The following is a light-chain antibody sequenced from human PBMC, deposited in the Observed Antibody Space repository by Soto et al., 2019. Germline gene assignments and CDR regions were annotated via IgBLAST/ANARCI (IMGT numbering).Light chain of an antibody. V-gene: IGKV3-11*01. CDR3: QQRNNWPRIN. CDR1: QSVRNY. Sequence: EIVLTQSPATLSLSPGERATLSCRASQSVRNYLAWYQHKPGQAPRLLIYEASNRAAGIPARFSGSGSGTDFTLAISSPEPEDFAVYYCQQRNNWPRINFGQGTRLEIK. CDR2: EAS. J-gene: IGKJ5*01.